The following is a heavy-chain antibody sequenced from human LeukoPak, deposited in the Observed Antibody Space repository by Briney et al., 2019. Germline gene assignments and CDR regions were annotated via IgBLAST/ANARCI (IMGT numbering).Heavy chain of an antibody. Sequence: KPSETLSLTCAAYGGSFRGYYWSWIRQPPGKGLEWIGYIYYSGSTNYNPSLKSRVTISVDTSKNQFSLKLSSVTAADTAVYYCARIIVGATRNHYMDVWGKGTTVTVSS. D-gene: IGHD1-26*01. CDR1: GGSFRGYY. V-gene: IGHV4-59*08. CDR3: ARIIVGATRNHYMDV. CDR2: IYYSGST. J-gene: IGHJ6*03.